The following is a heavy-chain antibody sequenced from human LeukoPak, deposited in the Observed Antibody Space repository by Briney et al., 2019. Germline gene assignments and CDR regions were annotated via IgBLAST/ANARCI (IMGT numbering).Heavy chain of an antibody. V-gene: IGHV4-34*01. CDR1: GGSISSYY. CDR3: ARGRRTAVAGYYYYGMDV. D-gene: IGHD6-19*01. CDR2: INHSGST. Sequence: ASETLSLTCTVSGGSISSYYWSWIRQPPGKGLEWIGEINHSGSTNYNPSLKSRVTISVDTSKNQFSLKLSSVTAADTAVYYCARGRRTAVAGYYYYGMDVWGQGTTVTVSS. J-gene: IGHJ6*02.